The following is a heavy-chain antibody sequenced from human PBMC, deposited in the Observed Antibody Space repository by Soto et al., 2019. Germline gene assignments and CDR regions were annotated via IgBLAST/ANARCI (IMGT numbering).Heavy chain of an antibody. CDR1: GGSISSSNYY. D-gene: IGHD6-13*01. Sequence: QLQLQESGPGLVKPSETLSLTCTVSGGSISSSNYYWGWIRQPPGQGLEWIGNIIYSGSTYYNPSLKSRVTISVDTSKNQFSLKLSSVTATDTAVYYCARGLYSSSWYALFGYWGQGTLVTVSS. CDR2: IIYSGST. J-gene: IGHJ4*02. CDR3: ARGLYSSSWYALFGY. V-gene: IGHV4-39*01.